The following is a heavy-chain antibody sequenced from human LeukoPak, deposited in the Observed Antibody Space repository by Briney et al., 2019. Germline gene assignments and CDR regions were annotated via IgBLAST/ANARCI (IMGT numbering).Heavy chain of an antibody. CDR2: IIPIFGTA. CDR3: ARATTIFGVVINYYYYYYMDV. CDR1: GGTFSSYA. Sequence: SSVKVSCKASGGTFSSYAISWVRQAPGQGLEWMGGIIPIFGTANYAQKFQGRVTITADESTSTAHMELSSLRSEDTAVYYCARATTIFGVVINYYYYYYMDVWGKGTTVTVSS. V-gene: IGHV1-69*01. D-gene: IGHD3-3*01. J-gene: IGHJ6*03.